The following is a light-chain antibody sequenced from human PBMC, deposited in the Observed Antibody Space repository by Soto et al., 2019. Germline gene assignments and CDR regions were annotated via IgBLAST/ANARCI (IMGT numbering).Light chain of an antibody. J-gene: IGLJ1*01. CDR2: GNS. V-gene: IGLV1-40*01. CDR3: QSYDSSLSEV. Sequence: QSVLTQPPSVSGAPGQRVTISCTGSSSNIGAGYDVHWYQQLPGTAPKLLIYGNSNRPSGVPDRFSGSKSGTSASLANTGLKAEDEADYYCQSYDSSLSEVFGTGTKVPVL. CDR1: SSNIGAGYD.